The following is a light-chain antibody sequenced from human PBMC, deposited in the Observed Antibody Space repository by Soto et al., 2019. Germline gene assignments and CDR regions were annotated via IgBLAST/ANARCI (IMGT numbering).Light chain of an antibody. V-gene: IGLV1-47*02. CDR1: SSSIGSNY. J-gene: IGLJ3*02. Sequence: QSVLTQPPSASGTPGQRVTISCSGSSSSIGSNYVYWYQQLPGTTPKLLIYSNNQRPSGVPDRFSGSKSGTSASLAISGLRSEDEADYYCCSYVDTDTVLFGGGTKLTVL. CDR3: CSYVDTDTVL. CDR2: SNN.